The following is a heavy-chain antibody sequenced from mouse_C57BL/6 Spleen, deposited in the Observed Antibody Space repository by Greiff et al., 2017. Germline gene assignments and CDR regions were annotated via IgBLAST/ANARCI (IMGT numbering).Heavy chain of an antibody. CDR3: ARDYYYGSSPYWYFDF. Sequence: VQLQESGAELVKPGASVKISCKASGYTFTDSYINWVKQRPGQGLEWIGKIGPGSGSTYYNEKFKGKATLTADKSSSTAYMQLSSLTSEDSAVYFCARDYYYGSSPYWYFDFWGTGTTVTVSS. CDR2: IGPGSGST. V-gene: IGHV1-77*01. CDR1: GYTFTDSY. D-gene: IGHD1-1*01. J-gene: IGHJ1*03.